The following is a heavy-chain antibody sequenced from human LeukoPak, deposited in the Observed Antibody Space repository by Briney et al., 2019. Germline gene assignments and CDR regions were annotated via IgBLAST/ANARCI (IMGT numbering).Heavy chain of an antibody. V-gene: IGHV4-38-2*02. Sequence: SETLSLTCTVSGYSISSGYYWGWIRQPPGKGLEWIGEINHSGSTNYNPSLKSRVTISVDTSKNQFSLKLSSVTAADTAVYYCARGAGYWGQGTLVTVSS. CDR3: ARGAGY. J-gene: IGHJ4*02. CDR1: GYSISSGYY. CDR2: INHSGST.